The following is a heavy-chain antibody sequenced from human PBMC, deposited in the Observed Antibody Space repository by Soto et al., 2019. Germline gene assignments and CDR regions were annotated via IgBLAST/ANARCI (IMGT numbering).Heavy chain of an antibody. V-gene: IGHV1-18*04. CDR2: ISAYNGNT. D-gene: IGHD3-10*01. Sequence: ASVKVSCKASGYTFTSYCISWVRQAPGQGLEWMGWISAYNGNTNYAQKLQGRVTMTTDTSTSTAYMELRSLRSDDTAVYYCARVSPRQGFGESDPWAREPWSPSPQ. J-gene: IGHJ5*02. CDR3: ARVSPRQGFGESDP. CDR1: GYTFTSYC.